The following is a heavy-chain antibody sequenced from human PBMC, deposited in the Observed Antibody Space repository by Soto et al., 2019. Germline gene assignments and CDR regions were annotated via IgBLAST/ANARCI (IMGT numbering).Heavy chain of an antibody. CDR3: ARDPPDFHSAFDY. CDR1: GDSVSSNSAA. CDR2: TYYRSKWYN. V-gene: IGHV6-1*01. D-gene: IGHD4-4*01. J-gene: IGHJ4*02. Sequence: SQTLSLTCAISGDSVSSNSAAWNWIRHSPSRGLEWLGRTYYRSKWYNDYAESVKSRITINPDTSKNQFSLHLNSVTPEDTAVYYCARDPPDFHSAFDYWGQGTLVTVS.